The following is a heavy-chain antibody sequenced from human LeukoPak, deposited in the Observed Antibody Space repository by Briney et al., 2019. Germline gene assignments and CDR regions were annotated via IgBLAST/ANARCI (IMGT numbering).Heavy chain of an antibody. CDR2: LYYSGST. CDR3: ARALHSGSYSASYYGMDV. CDR1: GGSISSYY. V-gene: IGHV4-59*01. Sequence: PSETLSLTCNVSGGSISSYYWSWIRQPPGKGLEWIGYLYYSGSTSYNPSLKSRVTISLDTSKNQFSLRLSSVTAADTAVYYCARALHSGSYSASYYGMDVWGQGTTVTVSS. J-gene: IGHJ6*02. D-gene: IGHD1-26*01.